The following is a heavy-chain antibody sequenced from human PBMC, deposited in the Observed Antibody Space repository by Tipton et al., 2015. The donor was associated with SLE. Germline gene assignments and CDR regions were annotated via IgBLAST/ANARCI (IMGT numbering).Heavy chain of an antibody. Sequence: TLSLTCTVSGDSISNSYWSWIRQPPGQGLQWIGYIHYTGSSSYNPSLKSRVTMSVDTSKNQFSLKLTSVTAADTALYFCAREGFHDFSAIFDSWGQGTLVTVSS. CDR3: AREGFHDFSAIFDS. CDR1: GDSISNSY. CDR2: IHYTGSS. J-gene: IGHJ4*02. D-gene: IGHD3/OR15-3a*01. V-gene: IGHV4-59*01.